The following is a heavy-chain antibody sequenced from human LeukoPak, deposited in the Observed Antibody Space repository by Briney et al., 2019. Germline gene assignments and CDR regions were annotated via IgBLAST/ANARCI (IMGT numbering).Heavy chain of an antibody. Sequence: GGSLRLSCAASGFTFSSHSMNWVRQAPGKGLEWVAVIWFDGSNRNHADSVKGRFTISRDNSKNTLYLQMNSLRVEDTAVYFCVRDYCSGGSCYENNWFDPWGQGTLVTVSS. CDR3: VRDYCSGGSCYENNWFDP. CDR2: IWFDGSNR. D-gene: IGHD2-15*01. V-gene: IGHV3-33*08. CDR1: GFTFSSHS. J-gene: IGHJ5*02.